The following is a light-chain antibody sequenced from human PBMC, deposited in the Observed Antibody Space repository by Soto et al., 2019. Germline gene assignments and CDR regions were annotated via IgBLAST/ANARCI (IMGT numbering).Light chain of an antibody. CDR2: GAS. CDR3: QQYGRP. Sequence: EIVLTQSPATLSLSPGGRATLSCRASQSVSSSYLAWYPQKPGQAPRLLIHGASSRATGIPERFSGSGSGTDITLTISRLEPQDFGVYYCQQYGRPFGQGTKVDIK. CDR1: QSVSSSY. J-gene: IGKJ1*01. V-gene: IGKV3-20*01.